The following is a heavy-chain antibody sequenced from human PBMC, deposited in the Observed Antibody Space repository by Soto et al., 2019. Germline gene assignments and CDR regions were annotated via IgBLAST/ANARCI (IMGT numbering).Heavy chain of an antibody. CDR3: AKERTVAASYYYYYGMDV. CDR1: GFTFSSYA. CDR2: ISGSGGST. Sequence: GSLRLSCAASGFTFSSYAMSWVRQAPGKGLEWVSAISGSGGSTYYADSVKGRFTISRDNSKNTLYLQMNSLRAEDTAVYYCAKERTVAASYYYYYGMDVWGQGTTVTVSS. D-gene: IGHD2-15*01. V-gene: IGHV3-23*01. J-gene: IGHJ6*02.